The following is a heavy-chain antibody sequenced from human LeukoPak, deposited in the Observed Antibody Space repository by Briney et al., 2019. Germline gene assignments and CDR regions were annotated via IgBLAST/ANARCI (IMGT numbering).Heavy chain of an antibody. CDR1: GFIFRDYA. CDR2: LRGDGET. J-gene: IGHJ4*02. D-gene: IGHD3-3*01. V-gene: IGHV3-23*01. CDR3: AKASWVSSADAVL. Sequence: GGSLRLSCVASGFIFRDYAMSWVRQTPAGGLEWVSSLRGDGETFYTDSVKGRFTLSRDHSRNTVYLQLSDLRVEDTAVYYCAKASWVSSADAVLWGQGTLVTVS.